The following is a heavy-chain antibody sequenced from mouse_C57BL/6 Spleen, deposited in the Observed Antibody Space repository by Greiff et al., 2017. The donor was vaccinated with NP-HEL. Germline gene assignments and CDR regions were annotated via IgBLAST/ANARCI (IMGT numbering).Heavy chain of an antibody. V-gene: IGHV5-6*01. CDR3: ARLERGDEDAMDY. D-gene: IGHD3-3*01. CDR2: ISSGGSYT. J-gene: IGHJ4*01. CDR1: GFTFSSYG. Sequence: EVQVVESGGDLVKPGGSLKLSCAASGFTFSSYGMSWVRQTPDKRLEWVATISSGGSYTYYPDSVKGRFTISRDNAKNTLYLQMSSLKSEDTAMYYCARLERGDEDAMDYWGQGTSVTVSS.